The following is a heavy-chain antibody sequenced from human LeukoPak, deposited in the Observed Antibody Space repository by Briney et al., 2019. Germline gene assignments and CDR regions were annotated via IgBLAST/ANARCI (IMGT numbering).Heavy chain of an antibody. CDR3: ARESSTVTTMVDAFDI. D-gene: IGHD4-17*01. V-gene: IGHV4-59*01. CDR1: GGSISSYY. Sequence: SETLSLTCTVSGGSISSYYWSWIRQPPGKGLEWIGYIYYSGCTNYNPSLKSRVTISVDTSKNQFSLKLSSVTAADTAVYYCARESSTVTTMVDAFDIWGQGTMVTVSS. J-gene: IGHJ3*02. CDR2: IYYSGCT.